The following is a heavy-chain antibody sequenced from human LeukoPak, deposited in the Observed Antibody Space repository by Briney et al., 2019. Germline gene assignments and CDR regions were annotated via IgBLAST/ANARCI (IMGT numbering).Heavy chain of an antibody. CDR3: ARDDSSGRYSYYYYYYGMDV. CDR2: ISAYNGNT. D-gene: IGHD6-19*01. Sequence: GASVKVSCKACGYTFTSYGISWVRQAPGQGLEWMGWISAYNGNTNYAQKLQGRVTMTTDTSTSTAYMELRSLRSDDTAVYYSARDDSSGRYSYYYYYYGMDVWGKGTTVTVSS. J-gene: IGHJ6*04. CDR1: GYTFTSYG. V-gene: IGHV1-18*04.